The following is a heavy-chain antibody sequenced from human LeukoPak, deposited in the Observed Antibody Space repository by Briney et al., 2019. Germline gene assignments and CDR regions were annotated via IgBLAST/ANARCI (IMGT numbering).Heavy chain of an antibody. J-gene: IGHJ4*02. CDR1: GGSISSYY. CDR3: ARDQTVTMRGGPFDY. V-gene: IGHV4-4*07. CDR2: IYTSGST. D-gene: IGHD3-22*01. Sequence: SETLSLTCTVSGGSISSYYWSWIRQPAGKGLEWIGRIYTSGSTNYNPSLKSRVTMSVDTSKNQFSLKLSSVTAADTAVYYCARDQTVTMRGGPFDYWGQGTLVTVSS.